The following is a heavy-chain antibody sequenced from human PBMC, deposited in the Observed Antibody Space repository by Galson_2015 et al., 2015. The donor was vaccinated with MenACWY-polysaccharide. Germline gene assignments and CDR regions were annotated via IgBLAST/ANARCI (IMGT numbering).Heavy chain of an antibody. Sequence: SLRLSCAGSGSRFSNSGMHWVRQAPGKGLEWVAVIQYDGSNKVYADSVKGRFTISRDNSKNTVFLKMNTLGVEDTAVYYCAREGSRIVFHAFDIWGQGTMVTVSS. J-gene: IGHJ3*02. D-gene: IGHD2-2*01. CDR1: GSRFSNSG. CDR2: IQYDGSNK. V-gene: IGHV3-33*01. CDR3: AREGSRIVFHAFDI.